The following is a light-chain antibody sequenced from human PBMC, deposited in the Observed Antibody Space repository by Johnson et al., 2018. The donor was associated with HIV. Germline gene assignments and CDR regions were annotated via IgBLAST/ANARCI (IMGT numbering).Light chain of an antibody. CDR1: SSNIGNNY. Sequence: QSVLTQPPSVSAAPGQKVTISCSGSSSNIGNNYVSWYQQLPGTAPKVLTHENNKRPSGIPDRFSGSKSGTSVTLGITALLTGDEADYYCGTWDSSLSTYVFGTGTKVTVL. V-gene: IGLV1-51*02. CDR3: GTWDSSLSTYV. CDR2: ENN. J-gene: IGLJ1*01.